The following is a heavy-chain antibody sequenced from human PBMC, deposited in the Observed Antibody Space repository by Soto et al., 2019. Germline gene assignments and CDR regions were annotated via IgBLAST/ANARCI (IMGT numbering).Heavy chain of an antibody. J-gene: IGHJ4*02. Sequence: SVKVSCKASGGTFSSYAISWVRQAPGQGLEWMGGIIPIFGTANYAQKFQDRLTMTTDTSTSTAYMELRSLRSDDTAAYYCARNGFSTGWYLFDYWGQGTPVTVSS. CDR3: ARNGFSTGWYLFDY. CDR1: GGTFSSYA. CDR2: IIPIFGTA. V-gene: IGHV1-69*05. D-gene: IGHD6-19*01.